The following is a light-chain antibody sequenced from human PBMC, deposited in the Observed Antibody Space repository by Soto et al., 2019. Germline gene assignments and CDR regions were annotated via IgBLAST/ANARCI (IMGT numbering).Light chain of an antibody. J-gene: IGKJ2*01. Sequence: DIQMTQSPSTLSASVGDRVTITCRASRSISGWLAWYQQRPGKAPKLLIFDASNLQSGVPSRFSGSGGGREFTLTISSLHPYDFATYYCHQYKTYGYTFGQGTKLETK. CDR2: DAS. CDR1: RSISGW. V-gene: IGKV1-5*01. CDR3: HQYKTYGYT.